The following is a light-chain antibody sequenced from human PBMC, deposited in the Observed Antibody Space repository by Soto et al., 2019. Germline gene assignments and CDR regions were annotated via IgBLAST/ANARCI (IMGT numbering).Light chain of an antibody. CDR1: SSNIGAGYD. V-gene: IGLV1-40*01. CDR3: QSYDSSLSAYV. Sequence: QSALAQPPSVSGAPGQKVTISCTGSSSNIGAGYDLHWYQQLPGTAPKLLLYGNSNRPSGVPDRFSGSKSGTSASLAITGLQAEDEADYYCQSYDSSLSAYVFGTGTKVTVL. CDR2: GNS. J-gene: IGLJ1*01.